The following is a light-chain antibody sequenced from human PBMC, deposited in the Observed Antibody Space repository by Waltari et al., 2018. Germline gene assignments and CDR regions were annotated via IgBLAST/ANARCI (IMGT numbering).Light chain of an antibody. CDR3: QVWGSGDLYV. CDR2: DDS. CDR1: HIGGES. Sequence: SHVLTQPPSVSVAPGETARITFGGNHIGGESVHWYQQKPGQAPVLVICDDSDRPSGIPERFSGSNSGNSATLTISRVEVGDEADYYCQVWGSGDLYVFGPGTKVTVL. V-gene: IGLV3-21*04. J-gene: IGLJ1*01.